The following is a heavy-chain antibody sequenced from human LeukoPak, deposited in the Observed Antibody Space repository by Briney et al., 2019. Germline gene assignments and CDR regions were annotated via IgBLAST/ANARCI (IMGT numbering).Heavy chain of an antibody. J-gene: IGHJ4*02. V-gene: IGHV4-61*02. D-gene: IGHD2-21*02. Sequence: SETLSLTCTVSGGSISSGSYYWSWIRQPAGKGLEWIGRIYTSGSTNYNPSLKSRVTISVDTSKNQFSLKLSSVTAADTAVYYCARDRDYYFDYWGQGTLVTVSS. CDR1: GGSISSGSYY. CDR2: IYTSGST. CDR3: ARDRDYYFDY.